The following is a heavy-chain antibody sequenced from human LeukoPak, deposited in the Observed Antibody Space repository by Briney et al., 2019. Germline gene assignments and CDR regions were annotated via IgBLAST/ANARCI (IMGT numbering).Heavy chain of an antibody. CDR2: ISYSGST. J-gene: IGHJ5*02. Sequence: SETLSLTCTVSGGSINNYFWSWFRQPPGKGLEWIGYISYSGSTNYNPSLKSRVSISVDTSKNHFSLRLSSVTAADTAFYYCARDNYRGVTNFDPWSQGTLVTVSS. CDR3: ARDNYRGVTNFDP. CDR1: GGSINNYF. D-gene: IGHD3-10*01. V-gene: IGHV4-59*01.